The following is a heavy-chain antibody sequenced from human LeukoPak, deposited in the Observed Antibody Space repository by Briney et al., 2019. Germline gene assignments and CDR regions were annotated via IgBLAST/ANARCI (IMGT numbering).Heavy chain of an antibody. V-gene: IGHV5-51*01. CDR3: ARPTTYGSGRVDY. Sequence: GESLKISCQGSAYSFATSWIGWVRQMPGKGLEWMGIIYPADSDTRYSPSFQGQVSISADKSISTAYLQWSSLKPSDTAMYYCARPTTYGSGRVDYWGQGTLVTVSS. J-gene: IGHJ4*02. CDR1: AYSFATSW. D-gene: IGHD3-10*01. CDR2: IYPADSDT.